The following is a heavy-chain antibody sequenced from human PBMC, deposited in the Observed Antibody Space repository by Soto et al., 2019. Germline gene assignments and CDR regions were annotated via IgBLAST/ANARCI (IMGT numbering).Heavy chain of an antibody. CDR1: GGSISSSNW. CDR2: IYHSGST. V-gene: IGHV4-4*02. D-gene: IGHD3-22*01. CDR3: ARHYYYDSSGYPYWYFDL. Sequence: SETLSLTCAVSGGSISSSNWWSWVRQPPGKGLEWIGEIYHSGSTYYNPSLKSRVTISVDTSKNQFSLKLSSVTAADTAVYYCARHYYYDSSGYPYWYFDLWGRGTLVTVSS. J-gene: IGHJ2*01.